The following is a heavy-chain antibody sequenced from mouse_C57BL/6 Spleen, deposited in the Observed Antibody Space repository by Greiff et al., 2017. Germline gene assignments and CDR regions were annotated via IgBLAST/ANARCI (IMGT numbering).Heavy chain of an antibody. J-gene: IGHJ1*03. Sequence: QVQLQQSGAELMKPGASVKLSCKATGYTFTGYWIEWVKQRPGHGLEWIGEILPGSGSTTYNEKFTGKATFTADTSSNTAYMQLSSLTTEDSAIYYCAGTYDGYYVRYFDVWGTGTTVTVSS. CDR2: ILPGSGST. CDR1: GYTFTGYW. CDR3: AGTYDGYYVRYFDV. V-gene: IGHV1-9*01. D-gene: IGHD2-3*01.